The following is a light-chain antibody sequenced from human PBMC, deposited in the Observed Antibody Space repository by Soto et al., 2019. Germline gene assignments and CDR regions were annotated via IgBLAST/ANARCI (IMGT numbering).Light chain of an antibody. Sequence: QSALTQPPSASGSPGQSVAISCTGTSSDVGGYDHVSWYQQHPGKAPKLMIYDVSKRPSGVPDRFSGSKSGNTASLTVSGLQAEDEADYYCSSYAGTYIVFGTGTKVTVL. CDR1: SSDVGGYDH. V-gene: IGLV2-8*01. CDR3: SSYAGTYIV. J-gene: IGLJ1*01. CDR2: DVS.